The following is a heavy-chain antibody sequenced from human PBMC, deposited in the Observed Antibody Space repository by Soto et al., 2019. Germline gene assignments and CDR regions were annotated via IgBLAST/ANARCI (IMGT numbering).Heavy chain of an antibody. Sequence: PGGSLRLSWAAAGFTAISNYMSWVRQAPGKGLEWVSVIYSGGSTYYADSVKGRFTISRDNSKNTLYLQMNSLRAEDTAVYYCAREDSGYADFDYWGQGTLVTVSS. CDR3: AREDSGYADFDY. CDR1: GFTAISNY. CDR2: IYSGGST. V-gene: IGHV3-66*01. D-gene: IGHD5-12*01. J-gene: IGHJ4*02.